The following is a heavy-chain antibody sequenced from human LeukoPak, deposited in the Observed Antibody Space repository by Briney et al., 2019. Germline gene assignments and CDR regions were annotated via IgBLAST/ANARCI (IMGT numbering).Heavy chain of an antibody. CDR1: GFTFSSYV. CDR2: ISGSGGTT. CDR3: AKLALPAYYYGMDV. V-gene: IGHV3-23*01. J-gene: IGHJ6*02. D-gene: IGHD2-15*01. Sequence: HPGGSLRLSCAASGFTFSSYVMNWVRQAPRKGLEWVSSISGSGGTTFYADSVKGRFTISRDNSKNTLHLQVNSLRAEDTAVYYCAKLALPAYYYGMDVWGQGTTVTVS.